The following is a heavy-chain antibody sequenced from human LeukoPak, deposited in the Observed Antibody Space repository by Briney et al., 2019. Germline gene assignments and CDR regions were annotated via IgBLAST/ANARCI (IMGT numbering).Heavy chain of an antibody. CDR2: MNPNSGNT. D-gene: IGHD6-6*01. CDR1: GYTFTSYD. Sequence: GSVKVSCKASGYTFTSYDINWVRQATGQELEWMGWMNPNSGNTGYAQKFQGRVTITRNTSISTAYMELSSLRSEDTAVYYCARGVGSSSSYFDYWGQGTLVTVSS. V-gene: IGHV1-8*03. CDR3: ARGVGSSSSYFDY. J-gene: IGHJ4*02.